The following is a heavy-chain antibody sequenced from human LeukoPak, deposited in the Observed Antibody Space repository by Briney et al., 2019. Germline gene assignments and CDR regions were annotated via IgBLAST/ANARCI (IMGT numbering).Heavy chain of an antibody. J-gene: IGHJ3*02. CDR1: GFTFSSYA. CDR3: ARDTSGAFDI. Sequence: GWSLRLSCAASGFTFSSYAMHWVRQAPGKGLEWVAVISYDGSNKYYADSVKGRFTISRDNSKNTLYLQMNSLRAEDTAVYYCARDTSGAFDIWGQGTMVTVSS. CDR2: ISYDGSNK. V-gene: IGHV3-30*01.